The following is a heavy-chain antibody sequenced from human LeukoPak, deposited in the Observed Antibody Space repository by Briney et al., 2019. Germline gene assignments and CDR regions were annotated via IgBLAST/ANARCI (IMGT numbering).Heavy chain of an antibody. V-gene: IGHV4-61*02. J-gene: IGHJ4*02. Sequence: SETLSLTCTVSGGSISSGSYYWSWIRQPAGKGLEWIGRIYTSGSTNYNPSLKSRVTISVDTSKNQFSLKLSSVTAADTAVYYCARRGSGNYRDLDYWGQGTLVTVSS. CDR2: IYTSGST. CDR3: ARRGSGNYRDLDY. CDR1: GGSISSGSYY. D-gene: IGHD1-26*01.